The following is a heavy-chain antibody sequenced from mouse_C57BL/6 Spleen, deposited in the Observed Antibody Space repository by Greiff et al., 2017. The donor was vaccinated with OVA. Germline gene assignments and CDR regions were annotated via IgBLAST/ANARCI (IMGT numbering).Heavy chain of an antibody. D-gene: IGHD2-1*01. CDR1: GYTFTSYW. Sequence: VQLQQPGAELVRPGSSVKLSCKASGYTFTSYWMDWVKQRPGQGLEWIGNIYPSDSETHYNQKFKDKATLTVDKSSSTAYMQLSSLTSEDSAVYYCARGGYGNYAGYFDVWGTGTTVTVSS. V-gene: IGHV1-61*01. J-gene: IGHJ1*03. CDR3: ARGGYGNYAGYFDV. CDR2: IYPSDSET.